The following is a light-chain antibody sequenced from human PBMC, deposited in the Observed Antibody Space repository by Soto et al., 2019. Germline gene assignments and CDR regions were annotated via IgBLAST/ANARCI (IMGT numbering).Light chain of an antibody. CDR1: QSVSSSY. Sequence: LTQSPGTLSLSPGERATLSCRASQSVSSSYLAWYQQKPGQAPRLLIYGASSRATGIPDRFSGSGSGTDFTLTIRRLEPEDFAVYYCQQYGSSPLTFGGGTKVDIK. CDR2: GAS. V-gene: IGKV3-20*01. CDR3: QQYGSSPLT. J-gene: IGKJ4*01.